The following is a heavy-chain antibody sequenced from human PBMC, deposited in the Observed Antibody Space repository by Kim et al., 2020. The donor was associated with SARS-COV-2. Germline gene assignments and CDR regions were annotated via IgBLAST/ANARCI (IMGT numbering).Heavy chain of an antibody. Sequence: SETLSLTCTVSGGSISSYYWSWIRQPAGKGLEWIGRIYTSGSTNYNPSLKSRVTMSVDTSKNQFSLKLSSVTAADTAVYYCARVGVRGTYYYYGMDVWGQGTTVTVSS. CDR1: GGSISSYY. V-gene: IGHV4-4*07. CDR3: ARVGVRGTYYYYGMDV. D-gene: IGHD3-10*01. CDR2: IYTSGST. J-gene: IGHJ6*02.